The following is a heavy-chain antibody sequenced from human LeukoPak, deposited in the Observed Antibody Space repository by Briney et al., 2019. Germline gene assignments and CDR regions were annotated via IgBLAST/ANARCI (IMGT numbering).Heavy chain of an antibody. J-gene: IGHJ6*04. CDR2: IHHSGNT. V-gene: IGHV4-4*02. Sequence: SETLSLTCTVSGDSVSSTYWWTWVRQLPGKGLEWIGEIHHSGNTNFNPSLKTRVTMSVDTSKNQFSLKLTSVTAADTAVYYCARDCGYDGYYYHGLDVWGEGTTVTVSS. CDR3: ARDCGYDGYYYHGLDV. D-gene: IGHD5-12*01. CDR1: GDSVSSTYW.